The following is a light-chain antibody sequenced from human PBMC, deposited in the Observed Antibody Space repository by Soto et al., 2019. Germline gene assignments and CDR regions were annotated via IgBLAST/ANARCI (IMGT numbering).Light chain of an antibody. CDR3: QQLNSYPSLT. Sequence: DIQLTQSPSFLSASVGDRVTITCRASQGISSCLAWDQQQPGKAPKLLIDAAYTLQSGVPSRFIGSGSGTEFTLTISSLQPEDFATYYCQQLNSYPSLTFGGGTKVEIK. V-gene: IGKV1-9*01. J-gene: IGKJ4*01. CDR2: AAY. CDR1: QGISSC.